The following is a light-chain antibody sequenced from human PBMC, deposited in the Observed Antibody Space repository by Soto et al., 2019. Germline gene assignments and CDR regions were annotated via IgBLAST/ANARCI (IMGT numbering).Light chain of an antibody. Sequence: QSVLTQPASVSESPGQSITISCTGTSSDVGNYKYVSWYQQHPDKAPKLMIYEVSNRPSGVSNRFSGSRSGNTASLTISGLQAEDETDYYCFSYTSSGTYVFGSGTKVTVL. CDR2: EVS. V-gene: IGLV2-14*01. J-gene: IGLJ1*01. CDR3: FSYTSSGTYV. CDR1: SSDVGNYKY.